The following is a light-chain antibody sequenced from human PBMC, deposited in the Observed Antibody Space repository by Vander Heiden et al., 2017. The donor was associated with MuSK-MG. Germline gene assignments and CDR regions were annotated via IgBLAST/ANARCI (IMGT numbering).Light chain of an antibody. CDR1: QNINNY. J-gene: IGKJ1*01. CDR2: SAS. V-gene: IGKV1-39*01. Sequence: DIQMTQSPSSLSASVGDRVTITCRASQNINNYLNWYQQKPGKAPKFVIYSASSLQSGVPSRFSGSGSGTDFTLTISRLQPEDFATYYCQQRDNNPWTFGQGTKMEIK. CDR3: QQRDNNPWT.